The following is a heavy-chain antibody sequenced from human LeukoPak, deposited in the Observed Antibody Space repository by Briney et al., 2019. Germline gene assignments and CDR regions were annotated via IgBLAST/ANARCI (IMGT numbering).Heavy chain of an antibody. CDR2: IYYSGST. J-gene: IGHJ4*02. CDR1: GGSISSYY. CDR3: AREVGGYSSSWYGDYFDY. D-gene: IGHD6-13*01. Sequence: PSETLSLTCTVSGGSISSYYWSWIRQPPGKGLEWIGYIYYSGSTNYNPSLKSRVTISVDTSKNQFSLKLSSVTAADTAVYYCAREVGGYSSSWYGDYFDYWGQGTLVTVPS. V-gene: IGHV4-59*01.